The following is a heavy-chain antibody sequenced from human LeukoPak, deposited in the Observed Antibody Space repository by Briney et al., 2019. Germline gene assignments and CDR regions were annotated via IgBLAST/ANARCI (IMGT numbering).Heavy chain of an antibody. V-gene: IGHV3-49*04. J-gene: IGHJ4*02. D-gene: IGHD2-21*02. CDR2: IRNKAYGGTA. CDR3: ARVTGSGLTAY. Sequence: GGSLRLSCTASGFTFGDYAMSWVRQAPGKGLEWVGFIRNKAYGGTAEYAASVKGRFTISRDDSKSIAYLQMNSLKTEDTAVYYCARVTGSGLTAYWGQGTLVTVS. CDR1: GFTFGDYA.